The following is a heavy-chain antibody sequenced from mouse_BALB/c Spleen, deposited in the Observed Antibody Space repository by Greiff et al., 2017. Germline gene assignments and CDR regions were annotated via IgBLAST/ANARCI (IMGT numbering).Heavy chain of an antibody. J-gene: IGHJ4*01. CDR2: ISYSGST. CDR1: GYSITSDYA. Sequence: EVQLKESGPGLVKPSQSLSLTCTVTGYSITSDYAWNWIRQFPGNKLEWMGYISYSGSTSYNPSLKSRISITRDTSKNQFFLQLNSVTTEDTATYYCARVGKPYAMDYWGQGTSVTVSS. CDR3: ARVGKPYAMDY. V-gene: IGHV3-2*02.